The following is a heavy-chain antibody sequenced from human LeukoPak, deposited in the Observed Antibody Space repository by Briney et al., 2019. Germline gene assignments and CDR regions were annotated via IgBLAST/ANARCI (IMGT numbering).Heavy chain of an antibody. V-gene: IGHV4-4*02. CDR3: ARVVADTACFDY. CDR2: IYHSGRT. Sequence: PSQTLSLTCAVSGGSISSNWWSWVRQPPGKGLEWIGEIYHSGRTNYDPSLKSRVTLSLDKSKNQLSLQLNSVTAADTAVYYCARVVADTACFDYWGQGTLVTVSS. J-gene: IGHJ4*02. CDR1: GGSISSNW. D-gene: IGHD6-19*01.